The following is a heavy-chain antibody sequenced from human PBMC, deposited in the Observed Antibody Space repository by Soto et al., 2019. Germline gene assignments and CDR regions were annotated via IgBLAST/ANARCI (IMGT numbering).Heavy chain of an antibody. CDR2: INAGNGNT. CDR1: GYTFTSYA. Sequence: QVQLVQSGAEVKKPGASVKVSCKASGYTFTSYAMHWVRQAPGQRLEWMGWINAGNGNTKYSQKFQGRVTITRDTAASTDYMELSTLRSEDTAVYYCARDLGGWPDYWGQGTLVTVSS. J-gene: IGHJ4*02. V-gene: IGHV1-3*01. CDR3: ARDLGGWPDY. D-gene: IGHD2-15*01.